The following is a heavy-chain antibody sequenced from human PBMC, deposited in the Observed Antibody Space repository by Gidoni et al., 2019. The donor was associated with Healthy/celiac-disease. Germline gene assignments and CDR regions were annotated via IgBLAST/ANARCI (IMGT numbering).Heavy chain of an antibody. CDR2: IKQDGSEK. D-gene: IGHD3-22*01. Sequence: EVQLVESGGGLVQPGGSLRLSCAASGFTFSSYWMSWVRQAPGKGLEWVANIKQDGSEKYYVDSVKGRFTISRDNAKNSLYLQMNSLRAEDTAVYYCARVHGSITYYYDSSGYYEDYWGQGTLVTVSS. J-gene: IGHJ4*02. CDR1: GFTFSSYW. V-gene: IGHV3-7*03. CDR3: ARVHGSITYYYDSSGYYEDY.